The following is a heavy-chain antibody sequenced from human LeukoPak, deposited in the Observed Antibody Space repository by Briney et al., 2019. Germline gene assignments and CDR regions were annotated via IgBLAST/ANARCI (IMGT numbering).Heavy chain of an antibody. Sequence: PGGSLRLSCAGSGFTFSSYAMSWVRQAPGQGLEWVTAISDSGDYTSYADSVRGRFTISRDNSRNTLYRQMISLRPEDTAVYYCAKDTSIGKYCTNGVCSPFDYWGQGTLVTVSS. CDR2: ISDSGDYT. J-gene: IGHJ4*02. CDR3: AKDTSIGKYCTNGVCSPFDY. D-gene: IGHD2-8*01. CDR1: GFTFSSYA. V-gene: IGHV3-23*01.